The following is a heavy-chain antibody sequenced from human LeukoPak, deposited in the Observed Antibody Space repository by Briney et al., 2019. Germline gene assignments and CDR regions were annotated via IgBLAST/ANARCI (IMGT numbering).Heavy chain of an antibody. D-gene: IGHD3-10*01. CDR3: ASYGSGSL. CDR1: GFNFSNFG. CDR2: ISSSGKII. V-gene: IGHV3-48*03. J-gene: IGHJ4*02. Sequence: GGSLRLSCAASGFNFSNFGMNWVRQVPGKGLEWVSYISSSGKIISYADSVKARFTVSRDNAKQSLYLQMNSLRGEDTALYYCASYGSGSLWGQGTLVTVSS.